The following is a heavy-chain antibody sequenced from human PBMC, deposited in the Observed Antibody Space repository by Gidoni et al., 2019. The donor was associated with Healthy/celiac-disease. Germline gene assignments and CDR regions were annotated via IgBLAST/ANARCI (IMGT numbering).Heavy chain of an antibody. V-gene: IGHV4-39*01. CDR3: ARQEVDAFDI. CDR1: GGSISSSSYY. CDR2: IYYSGST. J-gene: IGHJ3*02. Sequence: QLQLQESGPGLVKPSETLSLTCTVSGGSISSSSYYWGWIRQPPGKGLEWIGSIYYSGSTYYNPSLKSRVTISVDTSKNQFSLKLSSVTAADMAVYYCARQEVDAFDIWGQGTMVTVSS.